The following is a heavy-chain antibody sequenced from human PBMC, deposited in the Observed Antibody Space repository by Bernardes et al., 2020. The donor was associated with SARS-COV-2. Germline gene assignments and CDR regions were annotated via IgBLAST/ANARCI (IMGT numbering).Heavy chain of an antibody. Sequence: NLSLTCAVYGGSFSGYFWSWIRQPPGKGLEWIGEISQSGGTNYNPSLKSRVTISVDTSMNHFSLNLSSVTAADTAVYYCARGIVVVVAARLDYYYGMDVWGQGTTVTVSS. CDR1: GGSFSGYF. CDR2: ISQSGGT. D-gene: IGHD2-15*01. J-gene: IGHJ6*02. CDR3: ARGIVVVVAARLDYYYGMDV. V-gene: IGHV4-34*01.